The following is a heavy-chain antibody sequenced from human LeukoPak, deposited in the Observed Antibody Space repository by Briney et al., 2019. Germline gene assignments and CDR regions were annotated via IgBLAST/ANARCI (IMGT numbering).Heavy chain of an antibody. V-gene: IGHV3-53*01. CDR3: ASAGYSSGWQPLDY. CDR2: IYSGGST. D-gene: IGHD6-19*01. J-gene: IGHJ4*02. CDR1: GFTVSSNY. Sequence: PGGSLRLSCAASGFTVSSNYMSWVRQAPGKGLEWVSVIYSGGSTYYADSVKGRFTISRDNSKNTLYLQMNSLRAGDTAVYYCASAGYSSGWQPLDYWGQGTLVTVSS.